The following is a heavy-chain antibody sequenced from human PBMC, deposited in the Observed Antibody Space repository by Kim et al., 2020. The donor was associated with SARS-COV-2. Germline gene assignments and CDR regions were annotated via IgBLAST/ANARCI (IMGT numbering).Heavy chain of an antibody. V-gene: IGHV3-73*01. CDR2: IRSKPNNYAT. D-gene: IGHD1-26*01. Sequence: GGSLRLSCAASGFTFSASVMHWVRQASGQGLEWVGRIRSKPNNYATSYAASVTGRITISRDDSTNTVYLQMDSLKTDDTAVYFCSRHSGKHGDRGFDNW. CDR1: GFTFSASV. CDR3: SRHSGKHGDRGFDN. J-gene: IGHJ4*01.